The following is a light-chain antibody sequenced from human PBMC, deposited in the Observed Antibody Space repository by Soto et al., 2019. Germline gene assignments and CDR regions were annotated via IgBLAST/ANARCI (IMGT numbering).Light chain of an antibody. V-gene: IGKV1-39*01. CDR3: QHYNSYSEA. CDR2: AAS. J-gene: IGKJ1*01. CDR1: QSITNY. Sequence: DIQMTQSPSSLSASVGDRVTITCRPSQSITNYLNWYQQKPGKAPKLLIYAASTLQSGVPSRFSGSASGTDFTLTISSLQPDDFATYYCQHYNSYSEAFGQGTKVDNK.